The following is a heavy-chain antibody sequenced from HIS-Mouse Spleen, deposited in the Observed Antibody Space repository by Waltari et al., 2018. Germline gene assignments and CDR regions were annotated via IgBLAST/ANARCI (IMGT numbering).Heavy chain of an antibody. D-gene: IGHD6-19*01. CDR3: AKASFYSSGWFDP. CDR1: GFTFRSSG. CDR2: ISYDGSNK. J-gene: IGHJ5*02. Sequence: QVQLVESGGGVVQPGRSLRLSCAASGFTFRSSGMPWVRQAPGKGLEWVAVISYDGSNKYYADSVKGRFTISRDNSKNTLYLQMNSLRAEDTAVYYCAKASFYSSGWFDPWGQGTLVTVSS. V-gene: IGHV3-30*18.